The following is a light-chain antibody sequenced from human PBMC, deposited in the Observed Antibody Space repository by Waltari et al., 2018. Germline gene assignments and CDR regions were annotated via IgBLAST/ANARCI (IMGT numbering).Light chain of an antibody. J-gene: IGKJ3*01. V-gene: IGKV3-20*01. Sequence: VLTQSPATLSLSPGERGTLSCRASQTVDNRHLVWYQQKTGQAPRLLIFGASNRATGIPDRFSGGGSGTDFTLTISRLEPEDVAVYYCQQYGRSLTFGPGTRVDIK. CDR1: QTVDNRH. CDR3: QQYGRSLT. CDR2: GAS.